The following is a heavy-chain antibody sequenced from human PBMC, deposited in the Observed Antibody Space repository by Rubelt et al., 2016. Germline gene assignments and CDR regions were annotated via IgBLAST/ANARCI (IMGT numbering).Heavy chain of an antibody. CDR2: ISGSGGST. CDR3: AKDQAHTGWGNY. Sequence: GKGLEWVSAISGSGGSTYYADSVKGRFTISRDNSKNTLYLQMNSLRAEDTAVYYCAKDQAHTGWGNYWGQGTLVTVSS. V-gene: IGHV3-23*01. D-gene: IGHD5-18*01. J-gene: IGHJ4*02.